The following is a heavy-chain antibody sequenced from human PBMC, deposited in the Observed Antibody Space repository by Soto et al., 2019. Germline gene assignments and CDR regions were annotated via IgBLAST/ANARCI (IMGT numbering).Heavy chain of an antibody. CDR3: VRDLYRSATMPCLDH. CDR1: GFTFIKYA. V-gene: IGHV3-23*01. D-gene: IGHD1-1*01. CDR2: ISDTGGDS. Sequence: PGGSLRLSCGASGFTFIKYAMSWVRQSPGKGLEWVSSISDTGGDSYYADSMDGRFTVSRDNSKNTLYLQISSLRAEDTAIYYCVRDLYRSATMPCLDHWGQGALVTVSS. J-gene: IGHJ4*02.